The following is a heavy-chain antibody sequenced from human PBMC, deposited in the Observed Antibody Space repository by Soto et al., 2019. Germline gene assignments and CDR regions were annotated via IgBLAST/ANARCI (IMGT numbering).Heavy chain of an antibody. Sequence: SETLSLTCTVSGGSISSSSYYWGWIRQPPGKGLEWIGSIYYSGSTYSNPSLKSRVTISVDTSKNQFSLKLSSVTAADTAVYYCARHLGGMVDGFLDFDYWGQGTLVTVSS. CDR1: GGSISSSSYY. CDR3: ARHLGGMVDGFLDFDY. D-gene: IGHD3-3*01. CDR2: IYYSGST. J-gene: IGHJ4*02. V-gene: IGHV4-39*01.